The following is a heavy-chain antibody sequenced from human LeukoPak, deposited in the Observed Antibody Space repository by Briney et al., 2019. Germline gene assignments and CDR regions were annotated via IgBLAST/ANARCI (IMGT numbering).Heavy chain of an antibody. CDR2: IYFSGRT. CDR3: ARDRGGWYGRWFDP. J-gene: IGHJ5*02. CDR1: GGSISSSSYY. D-gene: IGHD6-19*01. V-gene: IGHV4-39*07. Sequence: SETLSLTCNVSGGSISSSSYYWGWIRQPPGKGLEWIGSIYFSGRTYYNMSLKSRVTISIDTSKNQFSLKVNSVTAADTAVYYCARDRGGWYGRWFDPWGQGILVTVSS.